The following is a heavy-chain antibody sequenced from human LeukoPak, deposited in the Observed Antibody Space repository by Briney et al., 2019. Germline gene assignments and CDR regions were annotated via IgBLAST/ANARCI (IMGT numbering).Heavy chain of an antibody. Sequence: GGSLRLSCAVSGFTFSSYWMSWVRQAPGKGLEWVANIKQDGSEKYYVDSVKGRFTISRDNAKNSLYLQMNSLRAEDTAVYYRAREGIAAADYYYYYMDVWGKGTTVTVSS. CDR3: AREGIAAADYYYYYMDV. D-gene: IGHD6-13*01. CDR1: GFTFSSYW. J-gene: IGHJ6*03. CDR2: IKQDGSEK. V-gene: IGHV3-7*01.